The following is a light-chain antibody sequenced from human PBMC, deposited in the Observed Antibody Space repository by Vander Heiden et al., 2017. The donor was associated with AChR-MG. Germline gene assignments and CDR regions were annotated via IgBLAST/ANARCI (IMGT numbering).Light chain of an antibody. CDR2: WAS. CDR1: RPLLYSRTNKDF. J-gene: IGKJ4*01. Sequence: DIVMSQSPDSLAVSLGERATINCKPSRPLLYSRTNKDFLAWYQQKAGQPPKLLIYWASSRNSGVPDRFNGSGSGTDFTLTITSLQAEDVAIYYCQQYFGSPLTFGGGTQVQIK. CDR3: QQYFGSPLT. V-gene: IGKV4-1*01.